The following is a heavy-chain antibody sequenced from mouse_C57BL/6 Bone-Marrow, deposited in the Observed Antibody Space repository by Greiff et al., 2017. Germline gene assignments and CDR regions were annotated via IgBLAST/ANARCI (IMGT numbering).Heavy chain of an antibody. CDR2: ISSGGSYT. V-gene: IGHV5-6*01. CDR1: GFTFSSYG. D-gene: IGHD1-1*01. J-gene: IGHJ3*01. Sequence: EVHLVESGGDLVKPGGSLKLSCAASGFTFSSYGMSWVRQTPDKRLEWVATISSGGSYTYYPDSVKGRFTISRDNAKNTLYLQMSSLKSEDTAMYYCARPPLGSSHGWFAYWGQGTLVTVSA. CDR3: ARPPLGSSHGWFAY.